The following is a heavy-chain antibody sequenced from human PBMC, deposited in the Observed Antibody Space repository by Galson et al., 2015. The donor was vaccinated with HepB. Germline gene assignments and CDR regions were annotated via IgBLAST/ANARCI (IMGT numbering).Heavy chain of an antibody. CDR3: ARGRISSCSVCYTYYGMHV. Sequence: SVKVSCKASGYTFSSYDINGVRQANGQGLEWMGWINANSGNTGYAQKFQGSVTSTRNTYRSTAYMELSSLVSKDTAVYYRARGRISSCSVCYTYYGMHVWGQGTTVTVSS. CDR1: GYTFSSYD. D-gene: IGHD2-15*01. J-gene: IGHJ6*02. CDR2: INANSGNT. V-gene: IGHV1-8*01.